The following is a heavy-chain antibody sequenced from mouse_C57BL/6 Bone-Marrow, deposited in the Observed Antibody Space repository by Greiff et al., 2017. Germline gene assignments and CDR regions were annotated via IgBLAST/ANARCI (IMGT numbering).Heavy chain of an antibody. J-gene: IGHJ1*03. CDR3: ALYDGYSYWYFDV. D-gene: IGHD2-3*01. V-gene: IGHV1-50*01. Sequence: QVQLKESGAELVKPGASVKLSCKASGYTFTSYWMQWVKQRPGQGLEWIGEIDPSDSYTNYNQKFKGKATLTVDTSSSTAYMQLSSLTSEDSAVYYCALYDGYSYWYFDVWGKGTTVTVSS. CDR1: GYTFTSYW. CDR2: IDPSDSYT.